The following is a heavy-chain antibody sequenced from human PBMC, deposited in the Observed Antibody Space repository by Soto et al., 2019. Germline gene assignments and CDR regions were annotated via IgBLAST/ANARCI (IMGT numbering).Heavy chain of an antibody. D-gene: IGHD2-21*02. J-gene: IGHJ5*02. CDR3: ARHPSDFWFDP. CDR1: GGSFSGYS. V-gene: IGHV4-34*01. CDR2: INHSGST. Sequence: SETLSLTCAVYGGSFSGYSWTWIRQPPGTGLEWIGEINHSGSTNYNPSLKSRVTISVDTSKSQFSLKLTSVTAADTAVYYCARHPSDFWFDPWGQGTLVTVSS.